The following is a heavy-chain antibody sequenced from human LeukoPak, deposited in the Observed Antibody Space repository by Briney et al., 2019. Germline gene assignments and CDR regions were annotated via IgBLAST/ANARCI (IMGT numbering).Heavy chain of an antibody. Sequence: PSETLSLTCAVYGGSFSGYYWSWIRQPAGKGLEWIGRIYTSGSTNYNPSLKSRVTISVDKSKNQFSLKLSSVTAADTAVYYCARGYSSSFDYWGQGTLVTVSS. CDR3: ARGYSSSFDY. CDR1: GGSFSGYY. CDR2: IYTSGST. D-gene: IGHD6-19*01. J-gene: IGHJ4*02. V-gene: IGHV4-59*10.